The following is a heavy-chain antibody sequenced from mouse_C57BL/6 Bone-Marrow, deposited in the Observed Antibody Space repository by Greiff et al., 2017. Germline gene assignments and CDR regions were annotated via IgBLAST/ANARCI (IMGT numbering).Heavy chain of an antibody. D-gene: IGHD1-1*01. V-gene: IGHV1-82*01. CDR2: SYPGDGDT. J-gene: IGHJ2*01. Sequence: QVQLKQSGPELVKPGASVKISCKASGYAFSSSWMNWVKQRPGKGLEWIGRSYPGDGDTNYNGKFKGKATLTADKSSSTAYMQLSSLTSEDSAVYFCARWSTTVVALYYFDYWGQGTTLTVSS. CDR3: ARWSTTVVALYYFDY. CDR1: GYAFSSSW.